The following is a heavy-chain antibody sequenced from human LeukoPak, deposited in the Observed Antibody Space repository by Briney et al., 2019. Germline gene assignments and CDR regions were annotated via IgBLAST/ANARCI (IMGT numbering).Heavy chain of an antibody. CDR2: INNSGST. V-gene: IGHV4-34*01. D-gene: IGHD3-10*01. CDR1: GGSFSGYY. J-gene: IGHJ6*03. Sequence: SETLSLTCAVYGGSFSGYYWSWVRQPPGKGLEWIGEINNSGSTNYNASLKSGVIISVDTSKNQFSLKLSSVTAADTAVYYCARERGITIVRGVRRYMDVWGKGTTVTVSS. CDR3: ARERGITIVRGVRRYMDV.